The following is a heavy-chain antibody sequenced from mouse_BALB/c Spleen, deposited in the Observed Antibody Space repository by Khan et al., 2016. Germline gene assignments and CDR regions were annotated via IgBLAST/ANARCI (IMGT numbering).Heavy chain of an antibody. D-gene: IGHD2-4*01. J-gene: IGHJ3*01. CDR3: AIVDYFDSDGAWCAY. V-gene: IGHV2-5-1*01. CDR2: IWGGGTT. CDR1: GFSLTTYA. Sequence: QVQLKQSGPSLVQPSQSLSINCIVSGFSLTTYAVHWVRQSPGKGLEWLGVIWGGGTTDYNAAFMSRLSITKDNSKSQVFFKMNSLQSDDTAIYYCAIVDYFDSDGAWCAYWGQGSLVTVST.